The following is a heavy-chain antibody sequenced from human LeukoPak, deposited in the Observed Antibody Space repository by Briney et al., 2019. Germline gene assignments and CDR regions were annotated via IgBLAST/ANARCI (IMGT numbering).Heavy chain of an antibody. CDR1: GFTFSSYS. CDR2: ISSSSSYI. D-gene: IGHD3-3*01. Sequence: GGSLRLSCAASGFTFSSYSMNWVRQAPGKGLEWVSSISSSSSYIYYADSVKGRFTISRDNAKNSLYLQMNSLRAEDTAVYYCARGYDFWSGYYKGGGYFDYWGQGTLVTVSS. J-gene: IGHJ4*02. CDR3: ARGYDFWSGYYKGGGYFDY. V-gene: IGHV3-21*01.